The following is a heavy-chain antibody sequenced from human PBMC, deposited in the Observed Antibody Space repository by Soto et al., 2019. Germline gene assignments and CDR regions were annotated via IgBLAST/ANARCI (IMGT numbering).Heavy chain of an antibody. D-gene: IGHD2-2*03. CDR2: ISAYNGNT. CDR3: ARDGYCSSTSCYGRIYYYYYGMDV. CDR1: GYTFTSYG. Sequence: VASVKVSCKASGYTFTSYGISWVRQAPGQGLEWMGWISAYNGNTNYAQKLQGRVTMTTDTSTSTAYMELRSLRSDDTAVYYCARDGYCSSTSCYGRIYYYYYGMDVWGQGTTVTVSS. J-gene: IGHJ6*02. V-gene: IGHV1-18*01.